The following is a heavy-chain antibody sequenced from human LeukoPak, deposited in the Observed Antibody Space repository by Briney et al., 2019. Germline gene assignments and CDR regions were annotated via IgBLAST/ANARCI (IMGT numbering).Heavy chain of an antibody. V-gene: IGHV3-11*01. CDR3: ARDLGSGYYDY. CDR1: GFTFSDYY. CDR2: ISNSGNIK. J-gene: IGHJ4*02. Sequence: GGSLRLSCAASGFTFSDYYMNWIRQAPGKGLEWVSYISNSGNIKYYADSVKGRFTISRDNAKNSLYLQMNSLRAEDTAVYYCARDLGSGYYDYWSQGTLVTVSS. D-gene: IGHD3-22*01.